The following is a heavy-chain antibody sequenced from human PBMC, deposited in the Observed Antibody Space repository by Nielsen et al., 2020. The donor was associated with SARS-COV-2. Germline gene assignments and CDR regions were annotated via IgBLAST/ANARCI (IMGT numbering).Heavy chain of an antibody. CDR1: GFTFSSYS. V-gene: IGHV3-21*01. CDR2: ISSSSSYI. CDR3: ASVAYDILTGYYRY. Sequence: GESLKISCAASGFTFSSYSMNWVRQAQGKGLEWVSSISSSSSYIYYADSVKGRFTISRDNAKNSLYLQMNSLRAEDTAVYYCASVAYDILTGYYRYWGQGTLVTVSS. D-gene: IGHD3-9*01. J-gene: IGHJ4*02.